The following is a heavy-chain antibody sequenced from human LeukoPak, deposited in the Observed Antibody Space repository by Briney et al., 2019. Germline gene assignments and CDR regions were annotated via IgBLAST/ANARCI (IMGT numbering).Heavy chain of an antibody. Sequence: SVKVSCKASGGTFSSYAISWVRQAPGQGLEWMGGIIPIFGTANYAQKFQGRVTITADESTSTAYMELSSLRSEDAAVYYCARDLGYCSSTSCYGYSDWFDPWGQGTLVTVSS. J-gene: IGHJ5*02. CDR3: ARDLGYCSSTSCYGYSDWFDP. CDR2: IIPIFGTA. D-gene: IGHD2-2*01. CDR1: GGTFSSYA. V-gene: IGHV1-69*01.